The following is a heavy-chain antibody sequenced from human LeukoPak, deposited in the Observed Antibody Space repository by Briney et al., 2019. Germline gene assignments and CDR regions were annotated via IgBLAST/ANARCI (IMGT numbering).Heavy chain of an antibody. J-gene: IGHJ4*02. CDR3: AEGTMHDY. CDR1: GFTFSSDA. D-gene: IGHD4/OR15-4a*01. V-gene: IGHV3-23*01. CDR2: ISDTGGNP. Sequence: GGSLRLSCAASGFTFSSDAMNWVRQAPGKGLEWVSGISDTGGNPYYADSVKGRFTISRDKSKNTLDLQMNSLRAEDTAVYYCAEGTMHDYWGQGTLVTVSA.